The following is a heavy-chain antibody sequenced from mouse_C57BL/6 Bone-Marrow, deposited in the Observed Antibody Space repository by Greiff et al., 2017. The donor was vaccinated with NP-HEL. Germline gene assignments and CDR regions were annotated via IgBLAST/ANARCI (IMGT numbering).Heavy chain of an antibody. CDR2: IYPGDGDT. J-gene: IGHJ2*01. CDR3: ARLPGLYYFDY. Sequence: VQLQESGAELVKPGASVKISCKASGYAFSSYWMNWVKQRPGKGLEWIGQIYPGDGDTNYNGKFKGKATLTADKSSSTAYMQLSSLTSEDSAVYFCARLPGLYYFDYWGQGTTLTVSS. D-gene: IGHD3-1*01. CDR1: GYAFSSYW. V-gene: IGHV1-80*01.